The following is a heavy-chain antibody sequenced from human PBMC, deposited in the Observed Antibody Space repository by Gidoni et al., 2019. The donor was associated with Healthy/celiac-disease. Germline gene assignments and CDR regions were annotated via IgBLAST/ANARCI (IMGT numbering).Heavy chain of an antibody. CDR3: ARGPYYDILTGYTAPDY. CDR1: GFTFSSYA. J-gene: IGHJ4*02. Sequence: QVQLVESGGGVVQPGRSLRLSCAASGFTFSSYAMHGVRQAPGKGLEWVAVISYDGSKKYYADSVKGRFTISRDNSKNTLYLQMNSLRAEDTAVYYCARGPYYDILTGYTAPDYWGQGTLVTVSS. CDR2: ISYDGSKK. V-gene: IGHV3-30-3*01. D-gene: IGHD3-9*01.